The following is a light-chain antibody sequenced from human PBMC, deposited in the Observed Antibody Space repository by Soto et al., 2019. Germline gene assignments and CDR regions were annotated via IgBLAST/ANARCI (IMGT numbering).Light chain of an antibody. CDR1: QGISSW. CDR2: AAS. V-gene: IGKV1-12*01. Sequence: DIQMTQSPSSVSASVGDRVTITCRASQGISSWLARYQQKPGKAPKLLIYAASSLQSGVPSRFSGSGSGTDFTLTICSLQPEDFATYYCQQANSFPFTFGPGTKVDIK. J-gene: IGKJ3*01. CDR3: QQANSFPFT.